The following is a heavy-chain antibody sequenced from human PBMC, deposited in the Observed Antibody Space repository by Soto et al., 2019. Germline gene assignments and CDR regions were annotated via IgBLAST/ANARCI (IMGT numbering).Heavy chain of an antibody. V-gene: IGHV4-39*01. CDR1: GGSISSSSYY. D-gene: IGHD3-10*01. Sequence: SETLSLTCTVSGGSISSSSYYWGWIRQPPGKGLEWIGSIYYSGSTYYNPSLKSRVTISVDTSKNQFSLKLSSVTAADTAVYYCASGAIWFGESNDAFDIWGQGTMVTVSS. CDR3: ASGAIWFGESNDAFDI. J-gene: IGHJ3*02. CDR2: IYYSGST.